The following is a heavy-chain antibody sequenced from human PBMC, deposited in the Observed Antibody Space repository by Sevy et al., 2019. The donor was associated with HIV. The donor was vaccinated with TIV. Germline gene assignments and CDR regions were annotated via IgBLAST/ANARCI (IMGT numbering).Heavy chain of an antibody. J-gene: IGHJ4*02. CDR3: AKKMGGGSGMAFLIDY. D-gene: IGHD1-20*01. Sequence: GESLKISCAASGFIFSSFAMGWGRQGPRKGLEWISVISASGDYTYYADSVKGRFTISRDNSKNTLFLQMNSLRAEDTAIFYCAKKMGGGSGMAFLIDYWGQRTLVTVSS. CDR1: GFIFSSFA. V-gene: IGHV3-23*01. CDR2: ISASGDYT.